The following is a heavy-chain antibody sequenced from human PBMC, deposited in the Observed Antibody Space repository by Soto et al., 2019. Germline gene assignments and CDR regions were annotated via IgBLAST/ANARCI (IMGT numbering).Heavy chain of an antibody. V-gene: IGHV6-1*01. CDR1: GDGVSSNSST. CDR2: TYYRSKWSN. D-gene: IGHD3-22*01. J-gene: IGHJ4*02. Sequence: SQTLSLTCAISGDGVSSNSSTWDWIRQSPSRGLEWLGRTYYRSKWSNDYAVSVKGRITINPDTSNNQFSLHLNSVTPDDTAVYYSDTSGHHFDHWGQGTLVTVSS. CDR3: DTSGHHFDH.